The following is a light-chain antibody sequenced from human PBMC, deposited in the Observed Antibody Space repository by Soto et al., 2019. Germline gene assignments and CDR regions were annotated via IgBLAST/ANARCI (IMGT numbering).Light chain of an antibody. CDR3: QQYGSSPAT. CDR1: QSVSSSY. J-gene: IGKJ1*01. CDR2: GAS. Sequence: EIVMTQSPATLSVSPGERATLSCRASQSVSSSYLAWYQQKPGQAPRLLIYGASSRATSIPDRFSGSGSGTDFTLTISRLEPEDFAVYYCQQYGSSPATFGQGTKVDI. V-gene: IGKV3-20*01.